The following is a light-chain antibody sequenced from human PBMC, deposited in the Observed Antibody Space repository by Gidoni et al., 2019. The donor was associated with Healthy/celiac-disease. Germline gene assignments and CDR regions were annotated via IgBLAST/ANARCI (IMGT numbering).Light chain of an antibody. CDR1: QRVSSD. CDR3: KQRRNWPNT. V-gene: IGKV3-11*01. Sequence: EIVLTHSPATLSLSPGERATLSCRASQRVSSDLAWYQQKPGQAPRLLIYDASNRATGIPARFSGSGSGKDFTITISRLEPEDVAVYYCKQRRNWPNTFGQGTRLEIK. CDR2: DAS. J-gene: IGKJ5*01.